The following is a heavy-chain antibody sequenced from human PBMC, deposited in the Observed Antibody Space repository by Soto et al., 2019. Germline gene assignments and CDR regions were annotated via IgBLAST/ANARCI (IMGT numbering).Heavy chain of an antibody. CDR1: GFSVSSNY. J-gene: IGHJ1*01. D-gene: IGHD2-21*01. V-gene: IGHV3-53*04. Sequence: EVQLGESGGGLVQPGGSLRLSCAASGFSVSSNYMSWVRQAPGKGLEWVSVIYAGGSTSYADSVKGRFTISRHISKITVYRQMNNLRAEDTAVYYCAVLYCGCGNCYFQYFQDLGQGTLVTVSS. CDR3: AVLYCGCGNCYFQYFQD. CDR2: IYAGGST.